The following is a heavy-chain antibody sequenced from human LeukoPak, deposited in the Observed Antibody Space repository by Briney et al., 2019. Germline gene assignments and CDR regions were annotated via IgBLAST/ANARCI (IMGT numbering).Heavy chain of an antibody. CDR1: GGSIKSNNW. V-gene: IGHV4-4*02. CDR3: ARVHFWDYYYYGMDV. Sequence: SETLSLTCAVSGGSIKSNNWWSWVRQPPGKGLEWIGYIYYSGITNYNPSLKSRVTISVDTSKNQFSLKLSSVTAADTAVYYCARVHFWDYYYYGMDVWGQGTTVTVSS. J-gene: IGHJ6*02. CDR2: IYYSGIT. D-gene: IGHD3-3*02.